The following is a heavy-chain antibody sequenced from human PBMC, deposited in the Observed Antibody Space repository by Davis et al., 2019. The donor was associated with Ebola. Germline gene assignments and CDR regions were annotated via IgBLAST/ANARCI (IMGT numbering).Heavy chain of an antibody. CDR1: GYSFTSYW. Sequence: GESLKTSCKGSGYSFTSYWIGWLRQLPGKGLEWMGIIYPGDSDTRYSPSFQGQVTISADKSISTAYLQWSSLKASDTAMYYCARRRRIAVAGTDYWGQGTLVTVSS. D-gene: IGHD6-19*01. J-gene: IGHJ4*02. CDR3: ARRRRIAVAGTDY. V-gene: IGHV5-51*01. CDR2: IYPGDSDT.